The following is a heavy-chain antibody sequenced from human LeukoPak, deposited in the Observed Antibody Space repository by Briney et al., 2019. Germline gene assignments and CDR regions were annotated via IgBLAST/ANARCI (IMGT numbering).Heavy chain of an antibody. D-gene: IGHD4-17*01. V-gene: IGHV4-30-2*01. CDR1: GGSISSGGYS. J-gene: IGHJ5*02. CDR2: IYHSGST. CDR3: ARHTVNNYNWFDP. Sequence: SQTLSLTCAVSGGSISSGGYSWSWIRQPPGKGLEWIGYIYHSGSTYYNPSLKSRVTISVDRSKNQFSLKLSSVTAADTAVYYCARHTVNNYNWFDPWGQGTLVTVSS.